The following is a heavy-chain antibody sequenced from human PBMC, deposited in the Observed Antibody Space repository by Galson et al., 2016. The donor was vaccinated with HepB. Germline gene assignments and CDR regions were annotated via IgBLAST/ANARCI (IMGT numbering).Heavy chain of an antibody. Sequence: SVKVSCKASGGSFSTSPISWVRQAPGQGLEWMGGIIPIFVTPNYAQKFQGRVTIIADESASTVYMELSSLRSEDTAVYYCARSGLAQAGAEINWFDPWGQGTLVTVSS. J-gene: IGHJ5*02. CDR1: GGSFSTSP. D-gene: IGHD6-13*01. CDR2: IIPIFVTP. CDR3: ARSGLAQAGAEINWFDP. V-gene: IGHV1-69*13.